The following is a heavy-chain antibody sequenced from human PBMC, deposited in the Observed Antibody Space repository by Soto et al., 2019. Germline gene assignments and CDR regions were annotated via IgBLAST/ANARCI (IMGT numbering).Heavy chain of an antibody. D-gene: IGHD4-4*01. CDR3: ARGQTVTT. CDR2: IRQDGGEK. Sequence: PGGSLRLSCRASGYTFSNYYIIWVRQAPGKGLEWVANIRQDGGEKYYVDSVKGRFTISRDNTQNSMYLQMNSLRAEDTAVYYCARGQTVTTWGQGTLVTVSS. J-gene: IGHJ4*02. CDR1: GYTFSNYY. V-gene: IGHV3-7*03.